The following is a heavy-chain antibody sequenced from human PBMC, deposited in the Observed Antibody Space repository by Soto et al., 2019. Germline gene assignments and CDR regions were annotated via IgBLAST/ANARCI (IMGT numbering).Heavy chain of an antibody. CDR1: GFTFSNHA. J-gene: IGHJ4*02. D-gene: IGHD2-2*01. Sequence: EVQLLESGGALVQHGGSLRLSCAASGFTFSNHAMNWVRQAPGKGMEWVSTIGESGSTYYADSLKCRFTISRDNSMNTMYLQMYSLRAEDTAVYYCARYPGGHYCPRTSFLYFFDHWGPGTLVIVSS. CDR3: ARYPGGHYCPRTSFLYFFDH. CDR2: IGESGST. V-gene: IGHV3-23*01.